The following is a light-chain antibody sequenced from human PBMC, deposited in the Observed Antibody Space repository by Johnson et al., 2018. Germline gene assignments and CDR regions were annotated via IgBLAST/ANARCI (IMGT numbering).Light chain of an antibody. V-gene: IGLV1-51*02. Sequence: QSVLTQPPSVSAAPGQKVTISCSGSSSNIGNNYVSWYQQLPGTAPKLLIYENNKRPSGIPDRFSGSKSGTSATLGITGLQTGDEAEYYCGTGDSSLSAGHVCGTGTKVTVL. CDR2: ENN. J-gene: IGLJ1*01. CDR3: GTGDSSLSAGHV. CDR1: SSNIGNNY.